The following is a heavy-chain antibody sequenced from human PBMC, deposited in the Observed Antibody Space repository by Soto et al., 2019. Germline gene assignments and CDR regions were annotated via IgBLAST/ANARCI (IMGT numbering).Heavy chain of an antibody. J-gene: IGHJ3*02. Sequence: GGSLRLSCAASGFTFSSYSMNWVRQAPGKGLEWVSSISSSSSYIYYADSVKGRFTISRDNAKNSLYLQMNSLRAEDTAVYYCSRDVHSGSYYAFDIWGQGTMVTVSS. V-gene: IGHV3-21*01. CDR3: SRDVHSGSYYAFDI. CDR2: ISSSSSYI. D-gene: IGHD1-26*01. CDR1: GFTFSSYS.